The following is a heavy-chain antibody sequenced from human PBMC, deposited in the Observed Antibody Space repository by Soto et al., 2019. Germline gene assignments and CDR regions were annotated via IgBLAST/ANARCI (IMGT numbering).Heavy chain of an antibody. V-gene: IGHV3-15*01. J-gene: IGHJ4*02. Sequence: EVQLVESGGGLVKPGGSLRLSCAASGFTFSNAWMSWVRQAPGKGLEWVGRIKSGTDGGTIDYAAPVKGRFTISSDDSKNTLYLEMNSLKTEDTAVYYCTTLSAIAVTGNLYRVYWGQGTLVTVSS. CDR3: TTLSAIAVTGNLYRVY. CDR1: GFTFSNAW. CDR2: IKSGTDGGTI. D-gene: IGHD6-19*01.